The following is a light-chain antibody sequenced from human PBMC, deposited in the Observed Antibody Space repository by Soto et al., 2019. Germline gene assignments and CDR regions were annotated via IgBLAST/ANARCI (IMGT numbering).Light chain of an antibody. CDR1: QSISGW. CDR2: KAS. J-gene: IGKJ2*01. Sequence: DIQMTQSPSTLSASVGDRVTITCRASQSISGWLAWYQQKPGKAPKLLIYKASSLESGVPSRFSGSGSGTEFTLTISSLQPDDFATYYCQQYNSYSPGMYTFGQGTKLEIK. CDR3: QQYNSYSPGMYT. V-gene: IGKV1-5*03.